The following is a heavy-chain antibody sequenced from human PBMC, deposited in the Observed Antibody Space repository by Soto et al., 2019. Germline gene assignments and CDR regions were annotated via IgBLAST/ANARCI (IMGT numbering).Heavy chain of an antibody. J-gene: IGHJ5*02. CDR1: GFIFGTFD. D-gene: IGHD3-22*01. CDR2: IGTLSDA. CDR3: ARGRSFSYDSTPPPRFDP. V-gene: IGHV3-13*01. Sequence: GGSLRLSCAASGFIFGTFDIHWVRQAPGKGLEWFSGIGTLSDAVYAASVQGRFTISRQNDKNSVYLQMNSLRAGDTAVYYCARGRSFSYDSTPPPRFDPRGQGTLVTVYS.